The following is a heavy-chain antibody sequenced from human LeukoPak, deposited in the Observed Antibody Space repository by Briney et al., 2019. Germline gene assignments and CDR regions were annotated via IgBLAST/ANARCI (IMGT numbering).Heavy chain of an antibody. CDR1: GFTFSSYA. CDR2: ISYDGSNK. Sequence: GGSLRLSCAASGFTFSSYAMHWVRQAPGKGLEWVAVISYDGSNKYYADSVKSRFTISRDNSKNTLYLQMNSLRAEDTVVYYCARDLTSGSLFDYWGQGTLVTVSS. J-gene: IGHJ4*02. CDR3: ARDLTSGSLFDY. D-gene: IGHD1-26*01. V-gene: IGHV3-30-3*01.